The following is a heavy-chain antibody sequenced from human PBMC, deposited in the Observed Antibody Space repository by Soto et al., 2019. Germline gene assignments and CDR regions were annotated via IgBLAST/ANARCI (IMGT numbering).Heavy chain of an antibody. CDR2: MNPNSGNT. D-gene: IGHD6-6*01. V-gene: IGHV1-8*01. CDR3: ARRGLSSSSTFRYYYYGMDV. CDR1: GYAFTSYD. Sequence: ASVKVSCNASGYAFTSYDSNWVRQTTGQGLEWMGWMNPNSGNTDYAQKFQGRVTMTRNTSISTAYMELSSLRSEDTAVYYCARRGLSSSSTFRYYYYGMDVWGQGTTVTVSS. J-gene: IGHJ6*02.